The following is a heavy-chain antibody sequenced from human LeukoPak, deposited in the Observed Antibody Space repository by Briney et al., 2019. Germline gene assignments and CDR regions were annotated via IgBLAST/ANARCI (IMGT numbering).Heavy chain of an antibody. CDR3: ARDSSGYIDY. V-gene: IGHV3-30-3*01. J-gene: IGHJ4*02. Sequence: GRSLRLSCAASGFTFSSYAMHWVRQAPGKGLEWVAVISYDGSNKYYADFVKGRFTISRDNSKNTLYLQMNSLRAEDTAVYYCARDSSGYIDYWGQGTLVTVSS. CDR2: ISYDGSNK. D-gene: IGHD3-22*01. CDR1: GFTFSSYA.